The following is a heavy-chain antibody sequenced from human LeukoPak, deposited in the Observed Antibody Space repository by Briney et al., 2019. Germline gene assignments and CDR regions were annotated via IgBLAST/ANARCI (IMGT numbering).Heavy chain of an antibody. CDR1: GYTFTSYG. D-gene: IGHD6-13*01. CDR2: ISAYNGNT. CDR3: ARVTSHSSSWAYNWFDP. Sequence: RASVKVSCKASGYTFTSYGISWVRQAPGQGLEWMGWISAYNGNTNYAQKLQGRVTMTTDTSTSTAYMELRSLRSDDTAVYYCARVTSHSSSWAYNWFDPWGQGTLVTVSS. V-gene: IGHV1-18*01. J-gene: IGHJ5*02.